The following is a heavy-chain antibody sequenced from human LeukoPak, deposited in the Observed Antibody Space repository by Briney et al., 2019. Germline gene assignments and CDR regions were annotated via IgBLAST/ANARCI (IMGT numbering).Heavy chain of an antibody. V-gene: IGHV3-30*02. Sequence: GGSLTLSCAASGFTFSSYGMHWVRQAPGKGLEWVAFIRYDGSNKYYADSVKGRFTISRDNSKNTLYLQMNSLRAEDTAVYYCTKDRMATIIGEFDYWRQGTLVTVSS. CDR2: IRYDGSNK. D-gene: IGHD5-24*01. CDR3: TKDRMATIIGEFDY. CDR1: GFTFSSYG. J-gene: IGHJ4*02.